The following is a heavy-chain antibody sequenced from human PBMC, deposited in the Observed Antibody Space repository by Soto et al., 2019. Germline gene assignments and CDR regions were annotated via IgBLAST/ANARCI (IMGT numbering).Heavy chain of an antibody. CDR1: GFTFNDFE. V-gene: IGHV3-48*03. J-gene: IGHJ4*02. CDR2: IDGSGATK. D-gene: IGHD3-10*01. CDR3: ARGFGRFNY. Sequence: EVQLLESGGGLVQPGGSLRLSCGVSGFTFNDFEMNWVRQAPGKGPEWLAYIDGSGATKKYADSVRGRFTTSRDNPNNSLFLQMSSLSDADTAIYYCARGFGRFNYWGQGTLVSVSS.